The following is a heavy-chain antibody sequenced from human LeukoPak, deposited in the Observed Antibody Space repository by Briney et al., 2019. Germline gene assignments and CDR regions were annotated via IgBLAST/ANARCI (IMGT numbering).Heavy chain of an antibody. CDR2: IIPIFGTA. V-gene: IGHV1-69*01. D-gene: IGHD3-9*01. CDR3: ARGGSYYDIENWFDP. CDR1: GGTFSSYA. J-gene: IGHJ5*02. Sequence: GSSVKVSCKASGGTFSSYAISWVRQAPGQGLEWMGGIIPIFGTANYAQKFQGRVTITADESTTTAYMELSSLRSEDTAVYYCARGGSYYDIENWFDPWGQGTLVTVSS.